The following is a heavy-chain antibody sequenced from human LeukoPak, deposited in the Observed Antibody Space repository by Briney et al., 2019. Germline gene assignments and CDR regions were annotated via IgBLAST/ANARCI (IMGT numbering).Heavy chain of an antibody. Sequence: SETLSLTCTVSGDSISSSGSYFWVWIRQPPGKGLEGIGNVYYIGTTSFTPSLKSRVTMSVDTSKNQFSLKLTSVTAADTAVYFCARTGVSGTYRYFDHWGPGTRVTASS. D-gene: IGHD1-26*01. CDR2: VYYIGTT. J-gene: IGHJ4*02. CDR1: GDSISSSGSYF. V-gene: IGHV4-39*01. CDR3: ARTGVSGTYRYFDH.